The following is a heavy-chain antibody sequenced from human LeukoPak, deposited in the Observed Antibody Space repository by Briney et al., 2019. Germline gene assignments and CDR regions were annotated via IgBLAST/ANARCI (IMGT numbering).Heavy chain of an antibody. J-gene: IGHJ6*03. CDR2: INPNSGDP. V-gene: IGHV1-2*06. CDR1: GYTFSDSY. Sequence: ASVKVSCKTSGYTFSDSYIHWVRQAPGQGLEWMGRINPNSGDPNYPQKFQGRVTMTRDTSISTAYMEMSSLTSDDTAVYYCAKVGDYDILGYYYYMDVWGKGTTVTISS. CDR3: AKVGDYDILGYYYYMDV. D-gene: IGHD3-9*01.